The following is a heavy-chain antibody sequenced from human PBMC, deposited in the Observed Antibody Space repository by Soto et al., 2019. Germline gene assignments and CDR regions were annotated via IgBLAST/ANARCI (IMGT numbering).Heavy chain of an antibody. Sequence: ASVKVSCKASGYTFTNYGISWVRQAPGQGLEWMGWISAYNGNTNYAQKIQGRVTMTTDTSTSTAYMELRSLRSDDTAVYYCARGGTSSPHFYVMDVWGQGTTVTVSS. D-gene: IGHD6-13*01. CDR2: ISAYNGNT. V-gene: IGHV1-18*01. CDR1: GYTFTNYG. CDR3: ARGGTSSPHFYVMDV. J-gene: IGHJ6*02.